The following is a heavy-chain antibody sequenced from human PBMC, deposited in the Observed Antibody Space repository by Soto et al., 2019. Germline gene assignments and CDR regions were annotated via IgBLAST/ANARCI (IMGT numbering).Heavy chain of an antibody. Sequence: GASVKVSCKASGGTFSSYTISWVRQAPGQGLEWMGRIIPILGIANYAQKFQGRVTITADKSASTAYMELSSLRSEDTAVYYCARGSNSRRVFDYCGQGTLVTVSS. CDR1: GGTFSSYT. V-gene: IGHV1-69*02. J-gene: IGHJ4*02. CDR3: ARGSNSRRVFDY. D-gene: IGHD3-10*01. CDR2: IIPILGIA.